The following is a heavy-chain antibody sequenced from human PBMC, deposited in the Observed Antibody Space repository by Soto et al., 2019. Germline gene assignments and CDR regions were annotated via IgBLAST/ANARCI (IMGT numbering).Heavy chain of an antibody. D-gene: IGHD1-26*01. CDR1: GYTFTSYG. CDR3: ASLLRGYGMDV. J-gene: IGHJ6*02. Sequence: GSVKVSCKASGYTFTSYGISWVRQAPGQGVEWMGWISAYNGNTNYAQKIQGRGTMNTDTSTTTAYMELRSLRSDDTAVYYCASLLRGYGMDVWSQGTTVTVS. CDR2: ISAYNGNT. V-gene: IGHV1-18*01.